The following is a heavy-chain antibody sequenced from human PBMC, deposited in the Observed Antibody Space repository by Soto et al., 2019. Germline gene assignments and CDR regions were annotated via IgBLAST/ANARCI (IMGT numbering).Heavy chain of an antibody. CDR2: ISWDGGST. V-gene: IGHV3-43*01. CDR1: GFTFDDYT. J-gene: IGHJ6*02. CDR3: AKDGSSSGYYYYGMDV. Sequence: SLRLSCAASGFTFDDYTMHWVRQAPGKGLEWVSLISWDGGSTYYADSVKGRFTISRDNSKNSLYLQMNSLRTEDTALCYCAKDGSSSGYYYYGMDVWGQGTTVTVSS. D-gene: IGHD6-6*01.